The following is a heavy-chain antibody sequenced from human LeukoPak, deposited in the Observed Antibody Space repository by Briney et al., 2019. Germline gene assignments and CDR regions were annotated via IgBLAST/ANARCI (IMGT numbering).Heavy chain of an antibody. D-gene: IGHD3-3*01. CDR2: MNPNSDNT. CDR3: ARGSYYDFWSGYVNYYYYYYMDV. V-gene: IGHV1-8*01. Sequence: ASVKVSCKASGYTFTSYDINWVRQATGQGLEWMGWMNPNSDNTGYAQKFQGRVTMTRNTSISTAYMELSSLRSEDTAVYYCARGSYYDFWSGYVNYYYYYYMDVWGKGTTVTVSS. CDR1: GYTFTSYD. J-gene: IGHJ6*03.